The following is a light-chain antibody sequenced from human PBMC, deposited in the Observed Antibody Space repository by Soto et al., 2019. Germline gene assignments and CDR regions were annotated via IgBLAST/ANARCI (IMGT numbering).Light chain of an antibody. V-gene: IGLV2-14*01. CDR2: EVS. CDR3: RSYTSSSTV. Sequence: QSALTQPASVSGSPGQSITISCTGTSSDVGSYNYVSWYQQHPGKAPKLMIYEVSTRPSGVSSRFSGFKSCNTASLTISGLQAEDEAAYYCRSYTSSSTVFGTGTKLTVL. J-gene: IGLJ1*01. CDR1: SSDVGSYNY.